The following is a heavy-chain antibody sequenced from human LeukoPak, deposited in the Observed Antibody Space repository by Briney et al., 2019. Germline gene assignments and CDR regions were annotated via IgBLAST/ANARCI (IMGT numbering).Heavy chain of an antibody. Sequence: PGGSLRLSCVASGFTFSNYAMNWVRQAPGKGLDWVSTISVGHSTNYADSVRGRFTISRDHSKNTLFLQMSSLRAEDTAVYYCAKGVVVVVVAATRLAFDIWGQGTMVTVSS. J-gene: IGHJ3*02. D-gene: IGHD2-15*01. CDR3: AKGVVVVVVAATRLAFDI. CDR1: GFTFSNYA. V-gene: IGHV3-23*01. CDR2: ISVGHST.